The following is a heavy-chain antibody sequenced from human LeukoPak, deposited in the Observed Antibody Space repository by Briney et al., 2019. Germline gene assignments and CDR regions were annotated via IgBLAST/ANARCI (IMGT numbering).Heavy chain of an antibody. Sequence: GMSLRLSCAASGFTFRNHGMHWVRQAPGKGLEWVAVIWYDGSNQYYADSVKGRFTISRDNSKNTLWLQMNNLRAEDTAVYYCAKGLGYCSGGSCFLDAFDIWGQGTMVTVSS. D-gene: IGHD2-15*01. J-gene: IGHJ3*02. CDR2: IWYDGSNQ. V-gene: IGHV3-33*06. CDR1: GFTFRNHG. CDR3: AKGLGYCSGGSCFLDAFDI.